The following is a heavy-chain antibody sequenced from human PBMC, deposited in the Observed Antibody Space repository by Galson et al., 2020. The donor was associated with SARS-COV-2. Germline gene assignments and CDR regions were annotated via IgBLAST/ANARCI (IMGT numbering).Heavy chain of an antibody. V-gene: IGHV3-30*18. Sequence: TGGSLRLSCAASGFTFSSYGMHWVRQAPGKGLEWVAVISYDGSNKYYADSVKGRFTISRDNSKNTLYLQMNSLRAEDTAVYYCAKDWARYCSSTSCYARWFHPWGQGTLVTVSS. CDR3: AKDWARYCSSTSCYARWFHP. CDR1: GFTFSSYG. CDR2: ISYDGSNK. D-gene: IGHD2-2*01. J-gene: IGHJ5*02.